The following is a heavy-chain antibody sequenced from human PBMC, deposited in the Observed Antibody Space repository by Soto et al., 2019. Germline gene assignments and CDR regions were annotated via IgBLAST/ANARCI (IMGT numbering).Heavy chain of an antibody. CDR1: GFTFSSYS. Sequence: EVQLVESGGGLVQPGGSLRLSCAASGFTFSSYSMNWVRQAPGKGLEWVSYISSSSSTIYYADSVKGRFTISRDNAKISLLLDTTRLRGDESAMYYCARHPARISHIGSVDPWGQGTLVTVSS. J-gene: IGHJ5*02. CDR3: ARHPARISHIGSVDP. CDR2: ISSSSSTI. D-gene: IGHD2-21*01. V-gene: IGHV3-48*01.